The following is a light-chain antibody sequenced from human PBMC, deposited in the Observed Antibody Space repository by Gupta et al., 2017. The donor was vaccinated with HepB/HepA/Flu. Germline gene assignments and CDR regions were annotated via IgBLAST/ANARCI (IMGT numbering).Light chain of an antibody. CDR2: GAS. Sequence: GTLSLSPGERATLSCRASQSVSSSNLAWYQQRPGQAPRLLIYGASSRATGISDRFSGSGSGTDFTLTISRLEPEDFGVYYCQQYGSSPWTFGQGTKVEIK. CDR3: QQYGSSPWT. J-gene: IGKJ1*01. V-gene: IGKV3-20*01. CDR1: QSVSSSN.